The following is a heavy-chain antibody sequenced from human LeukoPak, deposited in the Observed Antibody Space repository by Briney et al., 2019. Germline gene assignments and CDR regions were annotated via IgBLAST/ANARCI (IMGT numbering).Heavy chain of an antibody. D-gene: IGHD3-22*01. CDR3: ARDHYCDSSGYYINWFDP. J-gene: IGHJ5*02. CDR2: ISSSGSAI. Sequence: PGESLRLSCAASGFTFSSYEMNWVRQVPGKGLEWVSYISSSGSAIYYADSVKGRFTISRDNAKNSLYLQMNSLRAEDTAVYYCARDHYCDSSGYYINWFDPWGQGTLVTVSS. V-gene: IGHV3-48*03. CDR1: GFTFSSYE.